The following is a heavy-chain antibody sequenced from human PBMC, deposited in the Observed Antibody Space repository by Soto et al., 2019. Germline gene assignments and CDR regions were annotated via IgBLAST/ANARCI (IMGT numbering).Heavy chain of an antibody. V-gene: IGHV3-74*01. Sequence: EVQLVESGGGLVQPGGSLRLYCAASGFTFNSYWMHWVRQAPGKGLLWVSSINGDGGTTNYADSVKGRFTISRDNAMNTVYLQMNNLRVEDTAVYYCARAIRNYYGVDVWGQGTTVTVSS. CDR1: GFTFNSYW. CDR3: ARAIRNYYGVDV. J-gene: IGHJ6*02. CDR2: INGDGGTT. D-gene: IGHD3-9*01.